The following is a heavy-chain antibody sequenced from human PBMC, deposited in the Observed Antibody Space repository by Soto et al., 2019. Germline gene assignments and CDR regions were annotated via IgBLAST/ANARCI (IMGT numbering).Heavy chain of an antibody. Sequence: EVRLVESGGGLVQAGDSLRLSCAASGFRFSYYWMNWVRQAPGKGLEWVANVKEDGSEEFYVDSVRGRFTVSRDNARNSLSLQMNGLRVEDTAVYYCVRGHGDYGAIRLQVFDYWGQGALVAVSS. D-gene: IGHD4-17*01. CDR1: GFRFSYYW. CDR2: VKEDGSEE. J-gene: IGHJ4*02. CDR3: VRGHGDYGAIRLQVFDY. V-gene: IGHV3-7*04.